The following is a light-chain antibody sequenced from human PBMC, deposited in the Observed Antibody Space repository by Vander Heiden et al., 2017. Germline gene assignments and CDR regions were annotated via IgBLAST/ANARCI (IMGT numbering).Light chain of an antibody. J-gene: IGLJ2*01. CDR2: SNN. Sequence: SCSGSSSNIGSNTVNWYQQLPGTAPKLLSYSNNQRPSGVPDRFSGSKSGTSASLAISGLQSEDEADYYCAAWDDSLNGVVFGGGTKLTVL. CDR3: AAWDDSLNGVV. V-gene: IGLV1-44*01. CDR1: SSNIGSNT.